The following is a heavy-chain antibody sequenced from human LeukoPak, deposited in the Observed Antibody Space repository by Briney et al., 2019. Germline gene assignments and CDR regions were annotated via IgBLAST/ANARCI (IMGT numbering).Heavy chain of an antibody. CDR3: ARALPCSSTSCRSTYYYMDV. Sequence: PGGSLRLSCAASGFTFSSYSMNWVRQAPGKGLEWVSSISSSSSYIYYADSVKGRFTISRDNAKNSLYLQMNSLRAEDTAVYYCARALPCSSTSCRSTYYYMDVWGKGTTVTISS. CDR1: GFTFSSYS. CDR2: ISSSSSYI. V-gene: IGHV3-21*01. D-gene: IGHD2-2*01. J-gene: IGHJ6*03.